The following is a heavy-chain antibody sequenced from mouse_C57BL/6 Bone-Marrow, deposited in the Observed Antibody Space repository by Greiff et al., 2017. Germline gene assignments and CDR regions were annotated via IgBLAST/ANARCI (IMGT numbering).Heavy chain of an antibody. V-gene: IGHV14-4*01. D-gene: IGHD6-5*01. CDR1: GFNIKDDY. CDR2: IDPENGDT. J-gene: IGHJ4*01. CDR3: TTGSLYYYAMDY. Sequence: VQLQQSGAELVRPGASVKLSCTASGFNIKDDYMHWVKQRPEQGLEWIGGIDPENGDTEYASKFQGKATITAATSSNTAYLQLRSLTSADTAVYFCTTGSLYYYAMDYWGQGTSATVSS.